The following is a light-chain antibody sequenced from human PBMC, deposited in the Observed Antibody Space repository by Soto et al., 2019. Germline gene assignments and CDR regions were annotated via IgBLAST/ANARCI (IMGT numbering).Light chain of an antibody. V-gene: IGKV3-15*01. J-gene: IGKJ1*01. CDR3: QECNNWSWK. CDR2: GAS. Sequence: ETLMTQAPATLSVSPGKRAALSGRAGQSVENKLAWYPQNSGQAHSALIYGASTRATGIPARFTGSGSRTEFIPNIAMLYCADYAVYSCQECNNWSWKFSPGTNV. CDR1: QSVENK.